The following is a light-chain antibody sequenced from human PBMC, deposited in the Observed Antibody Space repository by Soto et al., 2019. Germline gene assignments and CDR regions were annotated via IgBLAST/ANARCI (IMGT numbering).Light chain of an antibody. CDR2: SIS. Sequence: IVLTQSPGTLSLSPGERATLSCRTSETITGRSLAWYQQKPGQAPRVLITSISNRATSIPDRFSGSGSGADFTLTITRLEPEDFAVYYCQQFQNSRTFGQGTRVEI. J-gene: IGKJ1*01. CDR3: QQFQNSRT. CDR1: ETITGRS. V-gene: IGKV3-20*01.